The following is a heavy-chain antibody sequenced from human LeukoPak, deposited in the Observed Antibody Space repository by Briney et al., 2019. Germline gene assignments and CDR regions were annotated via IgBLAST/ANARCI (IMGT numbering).Heavy chain of an antibody. Sequence: SETLSLTCAVYGGSFSGYYWSWIRQPPGEGLEWIGEINHSGSTNYNPSLKSRATISVDTSKNQFSLKLSSVTAADTAVYYCARRFRYGLRLIDYWGQGTLVTVSS. CDR1: GGSFSGYY. CDR2: INHSGST. CDR3: ARRFRYGLRLIDY. V-gene: IGHV4-34*01. D-gene: IGHD2-15*01. J-gene: IGHJ4*02.